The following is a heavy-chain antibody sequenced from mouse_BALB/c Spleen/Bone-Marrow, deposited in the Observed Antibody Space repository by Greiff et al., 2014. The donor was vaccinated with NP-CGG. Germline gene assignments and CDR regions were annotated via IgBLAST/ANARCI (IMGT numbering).Heavy chain of an antibody. Sequence: EVKLQQSGGRLLQPGGSLRLSCTTSGFTFTNYFMTWVRQPPGKALEWLGFIRNKANGYTTEYNPSVKGRFTISRDNSQGIFYLQMNTLRAEDSAIYYCARDYNGYFDFGGQGTTLTVSS. V-gene: IGHV7-3*02. CDR3: ARDYNGYFDF. CDR2: IRNKANGYTT. CDR1: GFTFTNYF. J-gene: IGHJ2*01. D-gene: IGHD6-1*01.